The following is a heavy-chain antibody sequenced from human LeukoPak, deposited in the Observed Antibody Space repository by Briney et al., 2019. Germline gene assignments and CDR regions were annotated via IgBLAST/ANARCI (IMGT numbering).Heavy chain of an antibody. D-gene: IGHD5-24*01. CDR1: GXSISSYY. V-gene: IGHV4-59*01. CDR2: IYYSGST. Sequence: SETLSLTCTVSGXSISSYYWSWIRQPPGKGLEWIRYIYYSGSTNYNPSLKSRVTISVDTSKNQFSLKLSSVTAADTAVYYCARGLQPPRAFDIWGQGTMVTVSS. CDR3: ARGLQPPRAFDI. J-gene: IGHJ3*02.